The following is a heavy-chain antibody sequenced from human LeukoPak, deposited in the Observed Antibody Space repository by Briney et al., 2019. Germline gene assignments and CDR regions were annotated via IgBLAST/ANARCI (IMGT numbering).Heavy chain of an antibody. V-gene: IGHV4-59*02. CDR2: ITYSGSA. D-gene: IGHD6-13*01. CDR3: ARVPYSDRIEFYYMDV. CDR1: GGSVNSFF. Sequence: PSETLSLTCSVSGGSVNSFFWSRIRQSPGKPLEWIAYITYSGSANYKPSLKSRVTISLDTSKNQVSLRLTSVTAADTAVYYCARVPYSDRIEFYYMDVWGKGTTVTVSS. J-gene: IGHJ6*03.